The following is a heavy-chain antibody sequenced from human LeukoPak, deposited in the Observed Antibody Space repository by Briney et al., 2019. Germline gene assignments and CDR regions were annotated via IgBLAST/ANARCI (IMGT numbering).Heavy chain of an antibody. V-gene: IGHV3-7*01. CDR1: GYTFSSYW. J-gene: IGHJ5*02. Sequence: GGSLRLSCAASGYTFSSYWMSWVRQAPGKGLEWVANIKQDGSEKYYVDSVKGRFTISRDNAKNSLYLQMNSLRAEDTAVHYCAREDVNNWFDPWGQGTLVTVSS. CDR3: AREDVNNWFDP. D-gene: IGHD5-24*01. CDR2: IKQDGSEK.